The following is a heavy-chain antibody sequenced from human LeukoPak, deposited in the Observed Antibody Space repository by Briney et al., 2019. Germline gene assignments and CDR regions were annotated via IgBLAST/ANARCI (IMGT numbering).Heavy chain of an antibody. Sequence: PGGSLRLSCAASGFTFSSYGMHWVRQAPGKGLEWVAVISYDGSNKYYADSVKGRFTISRDNSKNTLYLQMNSLRAEDTAVYYCAKDHWGWGHYGMDVWGQGTTVTVSS. J-gene: IGHJ6*02. V-gene: IGHV3-30*18. CDR1: GFTFSSYG. CDR2: ISYDGSNK. CDR3: AKDHWGWGHYGMDV. D-gene: IGHD7-27*01.